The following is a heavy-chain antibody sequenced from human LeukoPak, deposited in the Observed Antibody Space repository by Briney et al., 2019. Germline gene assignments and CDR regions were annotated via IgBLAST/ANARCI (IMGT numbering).Heavy chain of an antibody. V-gene: IGHV1-18*01. CDR3: ARDHSSSSRASDF. CDR1: GYSFTSYG. J-gene: IGHJ4*02. D-gene: IGHD6-6*01. CDR2: ISGYNGHT. Sequence: ASVKVSCKASGYSFTSYGISWVRQAPGQGLEWMGWISGYNGHTNYAQNLQGRVTMTTDTSTSTVYMELRSLRFDDTAVYYCARDHSSSSRASDFWGQGALVTVSS.